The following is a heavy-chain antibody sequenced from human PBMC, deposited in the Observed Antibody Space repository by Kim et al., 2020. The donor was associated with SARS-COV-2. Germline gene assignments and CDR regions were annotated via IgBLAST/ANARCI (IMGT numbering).Heavy chain of an antibody. Sequence: SETLSLTCTVSGGSISSYSYYWGWIRQPPGKGLEWIGSIYYSGSTYYNPSLKSRVTISVDTSNNQFSLKLSSVTAADTAVYSCARPTGSGSLSGFGPWGQGTLVTVSS. D-gene: IGHD3-10*01. V-gene: IGHV4-39*01. CDR1: GGSISSYSYY. CDR3: ARPTGSGSLSGFGP. J-gene: IGHJ5*02. CDR2: IYYSGST.